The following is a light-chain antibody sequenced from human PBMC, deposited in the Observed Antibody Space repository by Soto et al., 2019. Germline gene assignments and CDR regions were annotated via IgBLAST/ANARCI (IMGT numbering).Light chain of an antibody. CDR2: GAS. J-gene: IGKJ5*01. CDR3: QQYGSSPPIP. V-gene: IGKV3-20*01. Sequence: EIVLTQSPGTLSLSPGERATLSCRASQSVSSSYLAWYQQKPGQAPRLLIYGASSRATGIPDRFSGSGSGTDFTLTISRREPEDFAVYYCQQYGSSPPIPFGQGTRLEIK. CDR1: QSVSSSY.